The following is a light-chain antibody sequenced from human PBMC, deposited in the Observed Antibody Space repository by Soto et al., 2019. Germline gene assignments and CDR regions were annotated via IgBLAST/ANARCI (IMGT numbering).Light chain of an antibody. CDR1: QSLLHSNGYNY. J-gene: IGKJ4*01. V-gene: IGKV2-28*01. CDR2: LGS. Sequence: DIVMTQSPLSLPVTPGEPASISCRSSQSLLHSNGYNYLDWYLQKPGQSPQLLIYLGSNRASGVPDRFSSSGSGTDFTLKISRVEAEDVGVYYCMQALQPLTFGGGTKVEIK. CDR3: MQALQPLT.